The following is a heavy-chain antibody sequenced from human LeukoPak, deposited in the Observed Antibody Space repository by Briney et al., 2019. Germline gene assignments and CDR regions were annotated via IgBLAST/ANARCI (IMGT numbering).Heavy chain of an antibody. D-gene: IGHD3-3*01. Sequence: SETLSLTCAVYGGSFSGYYWSWIRQPPGKGLEWIGEINHSGSTNYNPSLKSRVTISVDTSENQFSLKLSSVTAADTAVYYCARVYAGECYDFWSGYCQNYYYYYMDVWGKGTTVTVSS. J-gene: IGHJ6*03. CDR1: GGSFSGYY. V-gene: IGHV4-34*01. CDR3: ARVYAGECYDFWSGYCQNYYYYYMDV. CDR2: INHSGST.